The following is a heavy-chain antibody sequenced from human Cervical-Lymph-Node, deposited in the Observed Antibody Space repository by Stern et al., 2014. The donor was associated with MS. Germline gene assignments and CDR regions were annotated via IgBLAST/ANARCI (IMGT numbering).Heavy chain of an antibody. CDR2: ISYSGNT. CDR3: ARVTEFLRFFYPDY. J-gene: IGHJ4*02. D-gene: IGHD3-3*01. CDR1: GGSVSSGSRY. V-gene: IGHV4-31*03. Sequence: VQLQESGPGLVKPSQTLSLTCTVSGGSVSSGSRYWSWIRQHPGKGLEWIGYISYSGNTYYSPPLQSRLTISMDTSKNQFSLKLRSVTAADTAIYYCARVTEFLRFFYPDYWGQGTLVTVSS.